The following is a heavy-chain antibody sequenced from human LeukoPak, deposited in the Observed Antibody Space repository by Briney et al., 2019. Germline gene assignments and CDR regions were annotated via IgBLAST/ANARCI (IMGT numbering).Heavy chain of an antibody. J-gene: IGHJ4*02. Sequence: GGSLRLSCAASGFTFSSYGMHWVRQAPGKGLEWVAFIRYDGSNKYYADSVKGRFTISRDNSKNTLYPQMNSLRAEDTAVCYCAKARPPAAAANLFDYWGQGTLVTVSS. V-gene: IGHV3-30*02. CDR3: AKARPPAAAANLFDY. CDR1: GFTFSSYG. CDR2: IRYDGSNK. D-gene: IGHD6-13*01.